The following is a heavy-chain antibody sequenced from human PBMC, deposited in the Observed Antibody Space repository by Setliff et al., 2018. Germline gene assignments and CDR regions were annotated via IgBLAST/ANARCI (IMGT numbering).Heavy chain of an antibody. D-gene: IGHD3-3*01. CDR3: ARQAIFGSDAFDI. J-gene: IGHJ3*02. CDR1: GYSFATYW. Sequence: PGESLKISCKGFGYSFATYWIGWVRQMPGKGLEWMGIIYPSDSDTRYNPSFQGQVTISADKSISTAYLQWSSLKASDTAMYYCARQAIFGSDAFDIWGQGTMVTVSS. CDR2: IYPSDSDT. V-gene: IGHV5-51*01.